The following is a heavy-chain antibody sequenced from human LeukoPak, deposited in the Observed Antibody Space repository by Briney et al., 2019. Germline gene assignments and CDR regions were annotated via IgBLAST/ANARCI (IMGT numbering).Heavy chain of an antibody. CDR1: GSTFSSFA. CDR2: KSGNGWGT. V-gene: IGHV3-23*01. Sequence: GVCLRLSCAASGSTFSSFAMSWARQAPGKGLEWVSGKSGNGWGTYYADSVKGRFTISRDNSKNTLYLQMNSLRAEDTAVYYCAKSSGYSRSWFDYWGQGTPVTVSS. J-gene: IGHJ4*02. D-gene: IGHD6-13*01. CDR3: AKSSGYSRSWFDY.